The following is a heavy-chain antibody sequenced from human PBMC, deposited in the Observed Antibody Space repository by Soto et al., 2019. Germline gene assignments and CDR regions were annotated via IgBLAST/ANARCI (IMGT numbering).Heavy chain of an antibody. CDR3: ASIPRGYCSSTSCRELGNYYGMDV. J-gene: IGHJ6*02. CDR2: IDPSDSYT. Sequence: GESLKISCKGSGYSFTSYWISWVRQMPGKGLEWMGRIDPSDSYTNYSPSCQGHVTISADKSISTAYLQWSSLKASDTAMYYCASIPRGYCSSTSCRELGNYYGMDVWGQGTTVTVSS. CDR1: GYSFTSYW. V-gene: IGHV5-10-1*01. D-gene: IGHD2-2*01.